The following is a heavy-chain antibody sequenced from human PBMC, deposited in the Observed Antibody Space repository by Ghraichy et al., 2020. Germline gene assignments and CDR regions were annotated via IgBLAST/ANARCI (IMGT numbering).Heavy chain of an antibody. CDR2: IYYSGSS. CDR3: ARHGSSGPLYFDS. D-gene: IGHD6-19*01. CDR1: GGSISSSSYY. V-gene: IGHV4-39*01. Sequence: SETLSLTCTVSGGSISSSSYYWGWIRQPPGKGLEWIETIYYSGSSYYNPSLKSRVTISVDTSKNQFSLKLSSVTAADTAVYYCARHGSSGPLYFDSWGQGTLVTVSS. J-gene: IGHJ4*02.